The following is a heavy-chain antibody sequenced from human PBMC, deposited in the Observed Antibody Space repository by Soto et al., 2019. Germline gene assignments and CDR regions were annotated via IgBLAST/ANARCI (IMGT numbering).Heavy chain of an antibody. J-gene: IGHJ4*02. CDR3: ASSMLRPLDLNY. CDR2: ISTDGSST. CDR1: GFTFSSHW. Sequence: GGSLRLSCTASGFTFSSHWMHWVRQAPGTGLVWVSRISTDGSSTNYADYVKGRFTVSRDNAKNTLYLQMNSLRVEDTAVYYCASSMLRPLDLNYWGQGTLVTVSS. D-gene: IGHD3-10*01. V-gene: IGHV3-74*01.